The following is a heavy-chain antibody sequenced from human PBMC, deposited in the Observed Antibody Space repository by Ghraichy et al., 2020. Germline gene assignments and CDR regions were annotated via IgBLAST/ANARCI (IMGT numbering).Heavy chain of an antibody. CDR1: GYTFTSYG. D-gene: IGHD3-3*01. CDR2: ISAYNGNT. V-gene: IGHV1-18*01. CDR3: ARDLGNYDFWSGYLLGGYFDY. J-gene: IGHJ4*02. Sequence: ASVKVSCKASGYTFTSYGISWVRQAPGQGLEWMGWISAYNGNTNYAQKLQGRVTMTTDTSTSTAYMELRSLRSDDTAVYYCARDLGNYDFWSGYLLGGYFDYWGQGTLVTVSS.